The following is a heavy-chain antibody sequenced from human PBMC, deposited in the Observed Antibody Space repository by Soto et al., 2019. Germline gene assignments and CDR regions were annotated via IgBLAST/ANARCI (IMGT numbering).Heavy chain of an antibody. J-gene: IGHJ4*01. CDR2: IYYSGST. D-gene: IGHD1-26*01. V-gene: IGHV4-59*08. Sequence: PSGTLSLTCTVSGGSISSYYWSWIRQPPGKGLEWIGYIYYSGSTNYNPSLKSRVTISVDTSKNQFSLKLTSVTAADTAVYYCVIRYPRSPDHWPHGTLVTGS. CDR3: VIRYPRSPDH. CDR1: GGSISSYY.